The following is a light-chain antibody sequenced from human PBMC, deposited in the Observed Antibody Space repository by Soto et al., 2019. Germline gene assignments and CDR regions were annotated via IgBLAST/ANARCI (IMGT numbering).Light chain of an antibody. Sequence: QSVLTQPRSVSRSPGQSVTISCTGTSSDVGGYNYVSWYQQHPGKAPKLMIYDVSKRPSGVPDRFSGSKSGNTASLTISGLQAEDEADYYCCSYAGSYTLLGTGTKVTVL. J-gene: IGLJ1*01. V-gene: IGLV2-11*01. CDR2: DVS. CDR1: SSDVGGYNY. CDR3: CSYAGSYTL.